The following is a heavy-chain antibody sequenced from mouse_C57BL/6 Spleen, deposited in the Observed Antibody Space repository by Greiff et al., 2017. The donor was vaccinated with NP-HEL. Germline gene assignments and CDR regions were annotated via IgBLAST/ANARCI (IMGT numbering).Heavy chain of an antibody. CDR3: ARGRNYSNSWFAY. Sequence: EVHLVESGGGLVKPGGSLKLSCAASGFTFSDYGMHWVRQAPEKGLEWVAYISSGSSTIYYADTVKGRFTISRDNANNTLFLQMTSLRSEDTAMYYCARGRNYSNSWFAYWGQGTLVTVSA. V-gene: IGHV5-17*01. J-gene: IGHJ3*01. D-gene: IGHD2-5*01. CDR2: ISSGSSTI. CDR1: GFTFSDYG.